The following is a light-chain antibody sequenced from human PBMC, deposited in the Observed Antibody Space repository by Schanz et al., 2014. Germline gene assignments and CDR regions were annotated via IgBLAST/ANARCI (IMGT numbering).Light chain of an antibody. CDR3: SSNGGVNIYV. J-gene: IGLJ1*01. V-gene: IGLV2-14*02. CDR1: SSDVGSYNL. CDR2: EVS. Sequence: QSALTQPASVSGSPGQSITISCTGTSSDVGSYNLVSWYQQHPGKAPKLMIYEVSTRPSGVPDRFSGSKSGNTASLTVSGLQAEDEADYYCSSNGGVNIYVFGTGTKLTVL.